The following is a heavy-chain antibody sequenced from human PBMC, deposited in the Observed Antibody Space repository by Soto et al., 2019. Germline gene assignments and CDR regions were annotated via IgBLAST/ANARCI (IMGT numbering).Heavy chain of an antibody. CDR1: GYTFSNYD. J-gene: IGHJ4*02. Sequence: QVQLVQSGAELKKPGASVKVSCKASGYTFSNYDMNWVRQATGQGPEWIGWVNPNNGDTGDAQKVQGRVTLTTDISTTTAYMELTSLRSEDTAIYYCAKVSRKGSAIDFDYWGQGTLITVSS. CDR3: AKVSRKGSAIDFDY. CDR2: VNPNNGDT. D-gene: IGHD3-10*01. V-gene: IGHV1-8*01.